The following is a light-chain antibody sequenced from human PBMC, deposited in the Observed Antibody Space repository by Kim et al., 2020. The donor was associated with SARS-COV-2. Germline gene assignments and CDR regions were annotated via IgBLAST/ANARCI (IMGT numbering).Light chain of an antibody. CDR3: QQYNDWPLLT. Sequence: SPGERVTTDCRSSQSVRNNLAGYQQRPGQAPRLLIYGASTRATDVSDRFSGSGSGTEFTLTIRSLQSDDLAVYYCQQYNDWPLLTFGGGTKVDIK. CDR2: GAS. J-gene: IGKJ4*01. CDR1: QSVRNN. V-gene: IGKV3-15*01.